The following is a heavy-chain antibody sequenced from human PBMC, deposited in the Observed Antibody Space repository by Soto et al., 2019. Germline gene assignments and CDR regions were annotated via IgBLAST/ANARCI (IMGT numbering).Heavy chain of an antibody. CDR2: ISYDGSNK. CDR3: ARDTHLPYFDY. Sequence: GGSLRLSCAASGFTFSSYAMHWVRQAPGKGLEWVAVISYDGSNKYYADSVKGRFTISRDNSKNTLYLQMNSLRAEDTAVYYCARDTHLPYFDYWGQGTLVTVSS. J-gene: IGHJ4*02. CDR1: GFTFSSYA. V-gene: IGHV3-30-3*01.